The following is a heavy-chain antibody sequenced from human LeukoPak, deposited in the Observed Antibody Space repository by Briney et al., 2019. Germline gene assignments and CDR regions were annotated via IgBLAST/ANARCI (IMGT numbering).Heavy chain of an antibody. V-gene: IGHV4-38-2*02. CDR3: ARAIAAAGPGVYPAFDI. CDR1: GYSISSGYY. J-gene: IGHJ3*02. CDR2: IYHSGST. D-gene: IGHD6-13*01. Sequence: SETLSLTCTVSGYSISSGYYWGWIRQPPGKGLEWIGSIYHSGSTYYNPSLKSRVTISVDTSKNQFSLKLSSVTAADTAVYYCARAIAAAGPGVYPAFDIWGQGTMVTVSS.